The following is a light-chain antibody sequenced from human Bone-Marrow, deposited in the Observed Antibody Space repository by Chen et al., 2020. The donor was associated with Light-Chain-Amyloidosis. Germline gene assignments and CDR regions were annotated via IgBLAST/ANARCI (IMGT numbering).Light chain of an antibody. Sequence: LTQPSSVSAAPGQTATIACGGNNIGSTSVHWYQQTQGQAPLLVVYDDSDRPSGIPERLSGSNSGNTATLTISRVEAGDEADYYCQVWDRSSDHPVFGGGTKLTVL. CDR2: DDS. V-gene: IGLV3-21*02. CDR1: NIGSTS. J-gene: IGLJ3*02. CDR3: QVWDRSSDHPV.